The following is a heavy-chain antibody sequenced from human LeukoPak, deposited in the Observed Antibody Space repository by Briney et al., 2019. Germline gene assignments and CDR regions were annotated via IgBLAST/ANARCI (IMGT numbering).Heavy chain of an antibody. CDR3: ARGIWFGDH. CDR1: GFTFSSYA. CDR2: ISHDGSNK. J-gene: IGHJ4*02. V-gene: IGHV3-30*04. D-gene: IGHD3-10*01. Sequence: PGRSLRLSCAASGFTFSSYAMHWVRQAPGKGLEWVAVISHDGSNKYYADSVKGRFTISRDNSKNTLYLQMNSLRAEDTAVYYCARGIWFGDHWGQGTLVTVSS.